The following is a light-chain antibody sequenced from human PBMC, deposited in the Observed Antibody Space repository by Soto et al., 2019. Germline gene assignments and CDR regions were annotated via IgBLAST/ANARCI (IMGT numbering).Light chain of an antibody. J-gene: IGKJ4*01. CDR1: QSVSSN. Sequence: EIVMTQSPATLSVSPGERATLSCRASQSVSSNLAWYQQKPGQAPRLLIYGASTRATGIPARFSGSGSGTEFTLNISSLQSEDLAFYYCQQYNNWPPLTFGGGNKVEIK. CDR3: QQYNNWPPLT. V-gene: IGKV3-15*01. CDR2: GAS.